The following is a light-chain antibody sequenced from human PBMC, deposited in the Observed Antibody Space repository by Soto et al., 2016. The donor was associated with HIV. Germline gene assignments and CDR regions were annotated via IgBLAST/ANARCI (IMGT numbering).Light chain of an antibody. CDR1: SLRNYY. V-gene: IGLV3-19*01. Sequence: SSGLTQDPAVSVALGQTVRITCQGDSLRNYYASWYQQKPGQAPIFVVDGKNNRPSGIPDRFSGSSSGNTASLTITETQADDEADYYCNSWDSSTNHVVFGGGTKVTVL. J-gene: IGLJ3*02. CDR2: GKN. CDR3: NSWDSSTNHVV.